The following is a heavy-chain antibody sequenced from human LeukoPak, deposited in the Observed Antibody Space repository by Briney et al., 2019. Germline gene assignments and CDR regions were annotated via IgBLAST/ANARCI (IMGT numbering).Heavy chain of an antibody. Sequence: GGSLRLSCAACGFTFSNSAMTWVRQAPGKGLEWVSAISAGGSDTIYTDSVKDRFTISRDNSKNTLYLQMNSLRAEDTAVYYCAKGGNSAPLDYWGQGTLVTVSS. V-gene: IGHV3-23*01. J-gene: IGHJ4*02. CDR1: GFTFSNSA. CDR2: ISAGGSDT. CDR3: AKGGNSAPLDY. D-gene: IGHD1-7*01.